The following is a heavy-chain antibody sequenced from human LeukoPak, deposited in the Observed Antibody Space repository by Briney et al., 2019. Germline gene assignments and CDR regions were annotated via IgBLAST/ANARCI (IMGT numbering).Heavy chain of an antibody. CDR2: IISSSSTI. CDR3: ARGPDCSSTSCYEQKVLYFQH. D-gene: IGHD2-2*01. Sequence: PGGSLRLSCAASGFTFSSYSMNWVRQAPGKGLEWVSYIISSSSTIYYADSVKGRFTISRDNAKNSLYLQMNSLRAEDTAVYYCARGPDCSSTSCYEQKVLYFQHWGQGTLVTVSS. V-gene: IGHV3-48*01. J-gene: IGHJ1*01. CDR1: GFTFSSYS.